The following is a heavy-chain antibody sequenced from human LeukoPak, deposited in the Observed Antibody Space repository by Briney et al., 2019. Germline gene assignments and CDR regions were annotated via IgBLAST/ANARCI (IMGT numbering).Heavy chain of an antibody. CDR1: GYTFTSYD. J-gene: IGHJ6*03. D-gene: IGHD3-22*01. Sequence: ASVKVSCKASGYTFTSYDINWVRQATGQGLEWMGWMNPNSGSTGYAQKFQGRVTMTRNTSISTAYMELSSLRSEDTAVYYCARDADSSGLTPPYYYYYMDVWGKGTTVTISS. CDR2: MNPNSGST. V-gene: IGHV1-8*01. CDR3: ARDADSSGLTPPYYYYYMDV.